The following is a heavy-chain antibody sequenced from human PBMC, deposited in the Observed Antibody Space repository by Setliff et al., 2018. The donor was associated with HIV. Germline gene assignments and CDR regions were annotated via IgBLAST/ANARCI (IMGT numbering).Heavy chain of an antibody. CDR3: SLQHGRPMRWFDP. J-gene: IGHJ5*02. CDR2: VYHRGTT. CDR1: GDSISNNGYY. V-gene: IGHV4-39*01. Sequence: LSLTCTVSGDSISNNGYYWAWIRQPPGKGLEWIGCVYHRGTTYYNPSLKSRLAMSVDTSKNKFFPKLNSLTAADTAVYYCSLQHGRPMRWFDPWGPGTLVTVSS. D-gene: IGHD2-2*01.